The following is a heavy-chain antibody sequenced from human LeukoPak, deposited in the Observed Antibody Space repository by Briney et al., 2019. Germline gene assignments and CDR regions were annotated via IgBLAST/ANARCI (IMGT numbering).Heavy chain of an antibody. Sequence: PGGSLRLSCAASGFTFSNFGMHWVRQAPGKGLEWVGFIRSKAYGGTTEYAASVKGRFTISRDDSKSIAYLQMNSLKTEDTAVYYCTRGGFDVGDLGGVIVGHFDYWGQGTLVTVSS. V-gene: IGHV3-49*04. D-gene: IGHD3-16*02. CDR1: GFTFSNFG. CDR3: TRGGFDVGDLGGVIVGHFDY. CDR2: IRSKAYGGTT. J-gene: IGHJ4*02.